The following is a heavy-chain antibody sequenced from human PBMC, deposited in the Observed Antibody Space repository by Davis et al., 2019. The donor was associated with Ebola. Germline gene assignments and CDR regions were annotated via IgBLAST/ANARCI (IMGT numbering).Heavy chain of an antibody. J-gene: IGHJ6*02. CDR1: GYIFTSYA. CDR3: ARGGFSMMVVPRDYFHGLDV. V-gene: IGHV1-3*01. D-gene: IGHD3-22*01. Sequence: AASVKVSCKASGYIFTSYAMHWVRQTPGQGLEWMGWLNAGTGNTKYSQKFQDRVTITRDTSASTAYMELSRLRSDDTAVYFCARGGFSMMVVPRDYFHGLDVWGQGTTVTVSS. CDR2: LNAGTGNT.